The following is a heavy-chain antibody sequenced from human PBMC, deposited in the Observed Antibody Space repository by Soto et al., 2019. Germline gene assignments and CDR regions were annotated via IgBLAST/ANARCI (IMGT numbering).Heavy chain of an antibody. V-gene: IGHV4-4*02. Sequence: QVQLQESGPGLVKPSGTLSLTCAVSGGSISSSNWWSWVRQPPGKGLEWIGEIYHSGSTNYNPSLMSRVTISVDQSKNPFSLKLSSVTAADTAVYYCARVVGGYYYGMDVWGQGTTVTVSS. D-gene: IGHD2-2*01. CDR3: ARVVGGYYYGMDV. J-gene: IGHJ6*02. CDR1: GGSISSSNW. CDR2: IYHSGST.